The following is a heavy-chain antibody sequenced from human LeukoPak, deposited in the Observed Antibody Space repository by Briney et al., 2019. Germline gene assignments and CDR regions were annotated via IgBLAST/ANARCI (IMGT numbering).Heavy chain of an antibody. CDR2: INPNSGDT. J-gene: IGHJ6*02. CDR1: GYTFTGYH. V-gene: IGHV1-2*06. CDR3: ARVDYGDYIYYYGMDV. D-gene: IGHD4-17*01. Sequence: ASVKVSCKASGYTFTGYHMHWVRQAPGQGLEWMGRINPNSGDTNYAQKLQGRVTMTTDTSTSTAYMELRSLRSDDTAVYYCARVDYGDYIYYYGMDVWGQGTTVTVSS.